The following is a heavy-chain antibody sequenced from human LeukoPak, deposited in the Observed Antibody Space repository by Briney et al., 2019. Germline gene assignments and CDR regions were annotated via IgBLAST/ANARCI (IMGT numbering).Heavy chain of an antibody. CDR1: GGSISSSSYY. D-gene: IGHD3-16*01. V-gene: IGHV4-39*07. J-gene: IGHJ4*02. CDR2: IYYSGST. Sequence: SETLSLTCTVSGGSISSSSYYWGWIRQPPGKGLEWIGSIYYSGSTYYNPSLKSRVTISVDTSKNQFSLKLSSVTAADTAVYYCARLYGFPAYYFDYWGQGTLVTVSS. CDR3: ARLYGFPAYYFDY.